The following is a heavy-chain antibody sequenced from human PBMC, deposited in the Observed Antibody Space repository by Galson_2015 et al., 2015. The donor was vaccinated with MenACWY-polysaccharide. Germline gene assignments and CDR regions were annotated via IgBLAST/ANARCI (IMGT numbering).Heavy chain of an antibody. CDR1: GFPFSGSW. J-gene: IGHJ3*02. CDR2: IKPDGSEQ. Sequence: SLRLSCAASGFPFSGSWMSWVRQAPGKGLEWVANIKPDGSEQHYVDSVKGRFTASRDNAKNSLHLQMDSLRAEDTAVYYCARTRPVPYAFDISGQGTMVTVSS. CDR3: ARTRPVPYAFDI. V-gene: IGHV3-7*01.